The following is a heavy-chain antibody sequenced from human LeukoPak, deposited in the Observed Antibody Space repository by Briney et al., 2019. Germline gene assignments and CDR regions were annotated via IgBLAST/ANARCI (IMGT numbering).Heavy chain of an antibody. CDR1: GFTFITHW. D-gene: IGHD3-10*01. CDR2: IRGDGSMT. CDR3: ASLLTPYHGSGGGGVDV. V-gene: IGHV3-74*01. Sequence: GGSLRLSCAASGFTFITHWMYWVRQAPGKELVWVSRIRGDGSMTSYADSVKGRFTISRDNAKDTLFLQMTSLRVEDTAVYSCASLLTPYHGSGGGGVDVWGQGTTVTVSS. J-gene: IGHJ6*02.